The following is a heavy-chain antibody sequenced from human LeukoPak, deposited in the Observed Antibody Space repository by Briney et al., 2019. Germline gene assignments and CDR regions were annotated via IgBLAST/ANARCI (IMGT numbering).Heavy chain of an antibody. J-gene: IGHJ4*02. CDR2: IWYDGSNK. CDR1: GFTFSSYA. D-gene: IGHD3-22*01. CDR3: AKTPGHDSSGYYYGSVDY. V-gene: IGHV3-33*06. Sequence: GGSLRLSCAASGFTFSSYAMSWVRQAPGKGLEWVAVIWYDGSNKYYADSVKGRFTISRDNSKNTLYLQMNSLRAEDTAVYYCAKTPGHDSSGYYYGSVDYWGQGTLVTVSS.